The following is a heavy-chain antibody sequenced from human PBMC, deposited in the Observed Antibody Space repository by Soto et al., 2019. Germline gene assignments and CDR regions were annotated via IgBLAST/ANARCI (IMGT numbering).Heavy chain of an antibody. CDR3: ARDRYCSSTSCHGPYYYYGMDV. CDR1: GNTFPNYA. CDR2: INGGNGNT. V-gene: IGHV1-3*01. Sequence: GASVKVSCKSSGNTFPNYAIHWVRQAPGQRPEWMGWINGGNGNTYYSENFQGRVTFTRDTSASTVYMELSSLRSEDTAIYYCARDRYCSSTSCHGPYYYYGMDVWGQGTTVTVSS. D-gene: IGHD2-2*01. J-gene: IGHJ6*02.